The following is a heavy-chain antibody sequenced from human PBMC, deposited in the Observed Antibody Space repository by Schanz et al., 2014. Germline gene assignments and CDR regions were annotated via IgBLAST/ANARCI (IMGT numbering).Heavy chain of an antibody. D-gene: IGHD2-2*01. CDR2: INPSSGTT. V-gene: IGHV1-46*01. CDR3: ARGELFESTSFDS. CDR1: GYTFTTYY. J-gene: IGHJ4*02. Sequence: QVQLVQSGAEVKKPGVSVKVSCKASGYTFTTYYIHWVRQAPGQGLEWRGKINPSSGTTRIAQNFQGRLTVTRDTSTSTVNMELSSLRGEDTAGYCCARGELFESTSFDSWGQGTLVTVAS.